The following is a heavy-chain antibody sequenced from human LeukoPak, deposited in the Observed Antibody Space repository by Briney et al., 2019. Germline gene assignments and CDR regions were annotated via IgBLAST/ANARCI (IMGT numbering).Heavy chain of an antibody. CDR2: IYYSGTT. Sequence: PSETLSLTCTVSGGTIGSFYWSWIRQPPGKGLEWIAYIYYSGTTNYNPSLKGRVNISVDTSKNQFSLELTSVTAADTAVYYCVREGAYRAYAMDVWGQGTTVTVSS. CDR1: GGTIGSFY. D-gene: IGHD2-21*01. V-gene: IGHV4-59*01. J-gene: IGHJ6*02. CDR3: VREGAYRAYAMDV.